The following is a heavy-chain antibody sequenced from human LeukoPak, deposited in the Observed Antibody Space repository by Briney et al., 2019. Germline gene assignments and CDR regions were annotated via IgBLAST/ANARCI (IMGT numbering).Heavy chain of an antibody. CDR3: ARGYYHDSK. Sequence: SETLSLTCAVSGGSLSTDNWWTWVRQPPGKGLEWIGEIHHSGSTNYNPSLKSRVTISVDKSKNQFSLKLTSVTAADTAVYYCARGYYHDSKWGQGVLVTVSS. D-gene: IGHD3-22*01. J-gene: IGHJ4*02. CDR1: GGSLSTDNW. CDR2: IHHSGST. V-gene: IGHV4-4*02.